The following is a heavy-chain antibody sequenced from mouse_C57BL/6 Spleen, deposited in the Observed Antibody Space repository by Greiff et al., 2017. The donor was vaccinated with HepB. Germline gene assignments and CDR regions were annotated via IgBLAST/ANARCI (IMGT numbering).Heavy chain of an antibody. CDR2: IDPETGGT. Sequence: QVQLQQPGAELVRPGASVTLSCKASGYTFTDYEMHWVKQTPVHGLEWIGAIDPETGGTAYNQKFKGKAILTADKSSSTAYMELRSLTSEDSAVYYCTSGGSRLYYAMDYWGQGTSVTVSS. CDR1: GYTFTDYE. V-gene: IGHV1-15*01. J-gene: IGHJ4*01. CDR3: TSGGSRLYYAMDY. D-gene: IGHD1-1*01.